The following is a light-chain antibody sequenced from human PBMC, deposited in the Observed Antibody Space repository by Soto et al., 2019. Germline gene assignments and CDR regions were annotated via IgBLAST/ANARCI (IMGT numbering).Light chain of an antibody. J-gene: IGKJ1*01. CDR1: QSVSSSY. Sequence: EIVLTQSPGNLSLSPGERASLSCRASQSVSSSYLAWYQQKPGQAPRLLIYGASSRATGIQDRLSVSGSGTDFTLTISRLEPEDFAVYYCQQYGSPPTFAQVTKLDIK. CDR2: GAS. CDR3: QQYGSPPT. V-gene: IGKV3-20*01.